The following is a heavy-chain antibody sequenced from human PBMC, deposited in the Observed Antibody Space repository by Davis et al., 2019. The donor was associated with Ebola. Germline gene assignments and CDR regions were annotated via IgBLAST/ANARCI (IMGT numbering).Heavy chain of an antibody. Sequence: GESLNISCAASGFTFSSYGMHWVRQAPGKGLEWVAVISYDGSNKYYADSVKGRFTISRDNSKNTLYLQMNSPRAEDTAVYYCARVPGVPRPIWGQGTTVTVSS. D-gene: IGHD7-27*01. J-gene: IGHJ6*02. CDR1: GFTFSSYG. CDR2: ISYDGSNK. V-gene: IGHV3-30*03. CDR3: ARVPGVPRPI.